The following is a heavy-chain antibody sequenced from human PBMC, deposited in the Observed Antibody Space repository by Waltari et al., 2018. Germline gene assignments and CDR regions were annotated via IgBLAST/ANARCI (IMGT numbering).Heavy chain of an antibody. CDR2: IYSGGGI. D-gene: IGHD6-19*01. Sequence: EVQLVESGGGLIQLGGSLRLSCAVSGFTVGNNYMSWVRQAPGKGLEWISLIYSGGGIHYADSVKGRFTISRDSSKNTLYLQMNSLRVEDTAVYYCARDPPGVAVSGKGWGQGTLVTVSS. CDR1: GFTVGNNY. V-gene: IGHV3-53*01. J-gene: IGHJ4*02. CDR3: ARDPPGVAVSGKG.